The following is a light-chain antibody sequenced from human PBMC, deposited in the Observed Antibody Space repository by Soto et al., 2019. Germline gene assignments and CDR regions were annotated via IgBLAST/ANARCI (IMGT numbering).Light chain of an antibody. V-gene: IGKV1-5*03. J-gene: IGKJ1*01. Sequence: DIQMTQSPSTLSASVGDRVTITCRASQSISSWLAWYQQKQGKAPKLLIYKASSLESGVPSRFSGSGSVTVCTRTISSLQPDDFATYYCQQYNSYPCTFGQGTKVEIK. CDR3: QQYNSYPCT. CDR1: QSISSW. CDR2: KAS.